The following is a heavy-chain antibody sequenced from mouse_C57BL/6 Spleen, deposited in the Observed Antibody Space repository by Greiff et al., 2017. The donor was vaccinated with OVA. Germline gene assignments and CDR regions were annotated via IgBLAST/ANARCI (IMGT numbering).Heavy chain of an antibody. J-gene: IGHJ4*01. Sequence: QVHVKQSGAELARPGASVKLSCKASGYTFTSYGISWVKQRTGQGLEWIGEIYPRSGNTYYNEKFKGKGTLTADKSSSTAYMELRSLTSEDSEVYFCARSGYYAVVATEAMDYWGQGTSVTVSS. CDR1: GYTFTSYG. D-gene: IGHD1-1*01. V-gene: IGHV1-81*01. CDR2: IYPRSGNT. CDR3: ARSGYYAVVATEAMDY.